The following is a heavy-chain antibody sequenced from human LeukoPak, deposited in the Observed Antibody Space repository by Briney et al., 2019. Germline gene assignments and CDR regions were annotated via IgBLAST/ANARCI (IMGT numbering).Heavy chain of an antibody. Sequence: PGGSLRLSCAASGFTFSSYAMGWVRQAPGKGLEWASAISGSGGSTYYADSVKGRFTISRDNSKNTLYLQMNSLRAEDTAVYYCAKDTGYRPRDDAFDIWGQGTMVTVSS. V-gene: IGHV3-23*01. CDR2: ISGSGGST. CDR1: GFTFSSYA. CDR3: AKDTGYRPRDDAFDI. J-gene: IGHJ3*02. D-gene: IGHD5-18*01.